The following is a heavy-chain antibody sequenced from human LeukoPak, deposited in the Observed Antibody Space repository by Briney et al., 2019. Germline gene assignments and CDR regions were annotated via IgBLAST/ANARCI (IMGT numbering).Heavy chain of an antibody. J-gene: IGHJ6*02. V-gene: IGHV3-33*01. CDR3: ARVSTAHDFWSGYYTGLDYYGMDV. CDR2: IWYDGSNK. Sequence: GSLRLSCAASGFTFSSYGMHWVRQAPGKGLEWVAVIWYDGSNKYYADSVKGRFTISRDNSKNTLYLQMNSLRAEDTAVYYCARVSTAHDFWSGYYTGLDYYGMDVWGQGTTVTVSS. D-gene: IGHD3-3*01. CDR1: GFTFSSYG.